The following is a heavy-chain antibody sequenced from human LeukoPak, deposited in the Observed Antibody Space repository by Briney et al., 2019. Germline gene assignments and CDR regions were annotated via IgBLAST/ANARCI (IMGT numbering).Heavy chain of an antibody. D-gene: IGHD1-26*01. Sequence: GGSLRLSCAASGFTFSNYAISWVRQAPGKGLEWVSAISNSSRTYYTDSVKGRFTISRDNSKNTVHLQMNSLRAEDTAVYYCAKESPYAVGGTGRFYYFDYWGQGALVTVSS. V-gene: IGHV3-23*01. CDR1: GFTFSNYA. J-gene: IGHJ4*02. CDR3: AKESPYAVGGTGRFYYFDY. CDR2: ISNSSRT.